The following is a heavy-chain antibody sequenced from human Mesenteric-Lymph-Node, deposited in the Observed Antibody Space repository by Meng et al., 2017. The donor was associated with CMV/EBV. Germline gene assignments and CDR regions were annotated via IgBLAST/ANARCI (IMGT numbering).Heavy chain of an antibody. J-gene: IGHJ4*02. CDR3: AKSDYCSSSNCYGY. D-gene: IGHD2-2*01. Sequence: GESLKISCAASGFTFTNYAMNWVRQAPGKGLEWVSTIGGSGAYTYYADSVKGRFTISRDNSKNTLYLQMNSLRAEDTAVYYCAKSDYCSSSNCYGYWGQGALVTVSS. CDR2: IGGSGAYT. CDR1: GFTFTNYA. V-gene: IGHV3-23*01.